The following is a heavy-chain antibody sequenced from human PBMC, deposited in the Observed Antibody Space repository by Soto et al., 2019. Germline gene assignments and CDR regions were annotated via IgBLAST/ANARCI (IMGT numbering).Heavy chain of an antibody. D-gene: IGHD3-3*01. V-gene: IGHV4-30-4*01. CDR1: GASISSGDYY. J-gene: IGHJ5*02. CDR2: IFYRGTT. Sequence: QVQLQESGPGLVKPSQTLSLTCTVSGASISSGDYYWSWIRQPPGKGLEWIAYIFYRGTTYYNPSLKSRVTMSVDTSKNQFSLKLNSVNAADTAVYYCVRALGSRFMEWPRFDPWGQGTLVIVSS. CDR3: VRALGSRFMEWPRFDP.